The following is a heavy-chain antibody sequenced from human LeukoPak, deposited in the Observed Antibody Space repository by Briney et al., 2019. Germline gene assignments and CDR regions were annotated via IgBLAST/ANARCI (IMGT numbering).Heavy chain of an antibody. J-gene: IGHJ4*02. Sequence: GGSLRLSCVASGFTFSTYSMNWVRQAPGKGLEWVSSITRDSDSLYYADSLKGRFTISRDNAKNSLYLQMSSLRAEDTAVYYCAKSADDYEILTGYDYWGQGTLVTVSS. D-gene: IGHD3-9*01. CDR3: AKSADDYEILTGYDY. CDR2: ITRDSDSL. CDR1: GFTFSTYS. V-gene: IGHV3-21*04.